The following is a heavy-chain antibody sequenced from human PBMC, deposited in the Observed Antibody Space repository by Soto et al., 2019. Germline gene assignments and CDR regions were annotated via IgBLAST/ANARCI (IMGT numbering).Heavy chain of an antibody. CDR2: ISAYNGNT. CDR1: GYTFTSYG. CDR3: ARVGTVTTPSGFDYYYGMDV. Sequence: ASVKVSCKASGYTFTSYGISWVRQAPGQGLEWMGWISAYNGNTNYAQKLQGRVTMTTDTSTSTAYMELRSLKSDDTVVYYFARVGTVTTPSGFDYYYGMDVWGQGTTVTVSS. V-gene: IGHV1-18*01. J-gene: IGHJ6*02. D-gene: IGHD4-17*01.